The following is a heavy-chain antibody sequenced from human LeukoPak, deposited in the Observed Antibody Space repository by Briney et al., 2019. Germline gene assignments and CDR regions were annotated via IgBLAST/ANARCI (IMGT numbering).Heavy chain of an antibody. D-gene: IGHD3-10*01. CDR3: ATHSYYYGLGSYPHYLDY. CDR2: IKQDGSEK. CDR1: GFTFSSYW. Sequence: PGGSLRLSCAASGFTFSSYWMSWVRQAPGKGLEWVANIKQDGSEKYYVDFVKGRFTISRDNAKNSLYLRMSSLRTEDTALYYCATHSYYYGLGSYPHYLDYWGQGTLVTVSA. V-gene: IGHV3-7*03. J-gene: IGHJ4*02.